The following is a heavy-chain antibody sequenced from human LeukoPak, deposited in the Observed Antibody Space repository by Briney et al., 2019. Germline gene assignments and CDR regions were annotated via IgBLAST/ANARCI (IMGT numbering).Heavy chain of an antibody. D-gene: IGHD2-2*01. J-gene: IGHJ3*02. Sequence: GGSLRLSSAGSGFTFSSYGMHWVRQAPGKGLEWVAVIWYDGSNKYYADSVKGRFTISRDNSKNTLYLQMSSLRPEDTAVYYCAKERSGTEEAFDIWGQGTMVTVSS. CDR2: IWYDGSNK. CDR1: GFTFSSYG. V-gene: IGHV3-33*06. CDR3: AKERSGTEEAFDI.